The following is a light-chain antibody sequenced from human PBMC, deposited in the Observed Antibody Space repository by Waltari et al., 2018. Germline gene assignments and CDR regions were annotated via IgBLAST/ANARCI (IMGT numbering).Light chain of an antibody. V-gene: IGLV2-14*02. CDR2: EVT. Sequence: QSALTQPASLSGSLGQSITISCTGTSSDVGGYRLVSWYQQHPDKVPKLIIYEVTKRPSGISNRFSGSKSGNTASLTISGLQADDEADYYCTSYARISWVFGGGTKLSVL. J-gene: IGLJ3*02. CDR3: TSYARISWV. CDR1: SSDVGGYRL.